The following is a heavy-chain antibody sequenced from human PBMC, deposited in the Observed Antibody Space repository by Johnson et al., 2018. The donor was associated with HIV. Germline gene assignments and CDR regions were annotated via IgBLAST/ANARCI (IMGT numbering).Heavy chain of an antibody. J-gene: IGHJ3*02. D-gene: IGHD3-22*01. Sequence: VQLVESGGGLVKPGGSLRLSCAASGFTFSDYYMSWIRQAPGKGLEWVAVISYDGSNKYYADSVKCRFTISRDNSKNTLYLQMNSLRAEDTAVYYCARGSYYDSSGDAFDIWGQGTMVTVSS. V-gene: IGHV3-30*14. CDR2: ISYDGSNK. CDR1: GFTFSDYY. CDR3: ARGSYYDSSGDAFDI.